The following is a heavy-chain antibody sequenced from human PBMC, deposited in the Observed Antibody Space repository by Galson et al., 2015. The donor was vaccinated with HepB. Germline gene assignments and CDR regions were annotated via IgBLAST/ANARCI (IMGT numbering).Heavy chain of an antibody. V-gene: IGHV3-33*08. D-gene: IGHD1-26*01. J-gene: IGHJ4*02. Sequence: LRLSCAASGFTFSSYGMHWVRQAPGKGLEWVAVIWYDGSNKYYGDSVKGRFTISRDNFKNTLYLQMNSLRVEDTAVYYCARDRVVGISRGLGEYYFDYWGQGTLVTVSS. CDR2: IWYDGSNK. CDR1: GFTFSSYG. CDR3: ARDRVVGISRGLGEYYFDY.